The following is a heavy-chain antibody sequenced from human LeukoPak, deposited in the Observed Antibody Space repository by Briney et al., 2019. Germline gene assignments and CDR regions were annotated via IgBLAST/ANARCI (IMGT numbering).Heavy chain of an antibody. D-gene: IGHD4-17*01. CDR3: ARQDGDYENYYYYGMDV. CDR2: IYPGDSHT. V-gene: IGHV5-51*01. J-gene: IGHJ6*02. CDR1: GYSFTSHW. Sequence: GESLKISCKGFGYSFTSHWIGWVRQMPGKGLEWMGIIYPGDSHTTYSPSFQGQVTISADKSISTAYLRWSSLKASDTAIYYCARQDGDYENYYYYGMDVWGQGTTVTVSS.